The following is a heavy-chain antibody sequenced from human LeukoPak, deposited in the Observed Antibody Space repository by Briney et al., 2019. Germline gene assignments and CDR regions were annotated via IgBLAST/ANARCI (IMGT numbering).Heavy chain of an antibody. CDR2: INTNSGGT. D-gene: IGHD3-3*01. Sequence: ASVKVSCKASGYTFTGYYMHWVRQAPGQGLEWMGRINTNSGGTNYAQKFQGRVTMTRDTSISTAYMELSRLRSDDTAVYYCARDGFWSGYYTHNWFDPWGQGTLVTVSS. CDR3: ARDGFWSGYYTHNWFDP. J-gene: IGHJ5*02. CDR1: GYTFTGYY. V-gene: IGHV1-2*06.